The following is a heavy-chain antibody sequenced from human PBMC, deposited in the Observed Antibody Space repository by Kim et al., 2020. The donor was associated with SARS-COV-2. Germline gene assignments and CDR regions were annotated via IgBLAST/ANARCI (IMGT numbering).Heavy chain of an antibody. CDR2: ISYDGSNK. J-gene: IGHJ4*02. CDR3: AREEMATTIWATGHYFDY. Sequence: GGSLRLSCAASGFTFSSYAMHWVRQAPGKGLEWVAVISYDGSNKYYADSVKGRFTISRDNSKNTLYLQMNSLRAEDTAVYYCAREEMATTIWATGHYFDYWGQGTLVTVSS. CDR1: GFTFSSYA. D-gene: IGHD5-12*01. V-gene: IGHV3-30-3*01.